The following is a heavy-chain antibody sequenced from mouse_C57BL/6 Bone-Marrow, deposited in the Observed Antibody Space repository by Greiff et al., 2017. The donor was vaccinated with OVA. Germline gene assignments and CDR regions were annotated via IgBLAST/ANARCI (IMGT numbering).Heavy chain of an antibody. V-gene: IGHV1-69*01. Sequence: QVQLQQPGAELVMPGASVKLSCKASGYTFTSYWMHWVKQRPGQGLEWIGEIDPSDSYTNYNQKFKGKSTLTVDKSSSTAYMQLSSLTSEDSAVYYCAIGNYYYGSSSYWYFDVWGTGTTVTVSS. CDR2: IDPSDSYT. CDR1: GYTFTSYW. D-gene: IGHD1-1*01. CDR3: AIGNYYYGSSSYWYFDV. J-gene: IGHJ1*03.